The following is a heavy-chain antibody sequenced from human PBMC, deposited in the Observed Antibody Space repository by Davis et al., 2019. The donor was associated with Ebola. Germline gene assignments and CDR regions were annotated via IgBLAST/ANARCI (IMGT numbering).Heavy chain of an antibody. V-gene: IGHV1-3*01. Sequence: AASVKVSCKASGYTFTSYAMHWVRQAPGQRLEWMGWINAGNGNTKYSQKFQGRVTITRDTSASTAYMELSSLRSDDTAIYYCARVRYCGGDCSRHYYYGMDVWGKGATVTVSS. CDR2: INAGNGNT. CDR3: ARVRYCGGDCSRHYYYGMDV. CDR1: GYTFTSYA. J-gene: IGHJ6*04. D-gene: IGHD2-21*02.